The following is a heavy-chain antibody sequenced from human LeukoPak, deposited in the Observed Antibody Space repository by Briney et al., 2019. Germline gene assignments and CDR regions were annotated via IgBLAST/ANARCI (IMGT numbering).Heavy chain of an antibody. J-gene: IGHJ6*02. CDR1: GFTFGDYA. Sequence: GGSLRLSCTASGFTFGDYAMSWFRQAPGKGLEWVGFIRSKAYGGTTEYAASVKGRFTISRDDSKSIAYLQMNSLKTEDTAVYYCTREASDYGDYYYGMDVWGQGTTVTVSS. D-gene: IGHD4-17*01. CDR3: TREASDYGDYYYGMDV. CDR2: IRSKAYGGTT. V-gene: IGHV3-49*03.